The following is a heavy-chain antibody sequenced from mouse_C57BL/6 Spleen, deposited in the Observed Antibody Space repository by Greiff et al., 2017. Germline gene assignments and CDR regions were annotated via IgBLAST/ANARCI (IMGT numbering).Heavy chain of an antibody. J-gene: IGHJ1*03. V-gene: IGHV1-15*01. CDR3: TKNSSPWYFDV. CDR2: IDPETGGT. Sequence: VQLQQSGAELVRPGASVTLSCKASGYTFTDYEMHWVKQTPVHGLEWIGAIDPETGGTAYNQKFKGKAILTADKSSSTAYMELRSLTSEDSAVYYCTKNSSPWYFDVWGTGTTVTVSS. CDR1: GYTFTDYE. D-gene: IGHD1-1*01.